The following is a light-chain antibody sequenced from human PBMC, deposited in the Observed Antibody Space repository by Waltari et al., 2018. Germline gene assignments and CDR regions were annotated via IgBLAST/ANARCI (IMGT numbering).Light chain of an antibody. J-gene: IGLJ1*01. V-gene: IGLV2-11*01. CDR2: DVS. CDR3: CSYAGSYTSYV. Sequence: QSALTQPRSLSGSPGQSVTISCTGTSTDFGGFTYFSWYQPPPGKAPKLMIYDVSKPPSGVPDRFSGSKSGNTASLTISGLQAEDEADYYCCSYAGSYTSYVFGTGTKVTVL. CDR1: STDFGGFTY.